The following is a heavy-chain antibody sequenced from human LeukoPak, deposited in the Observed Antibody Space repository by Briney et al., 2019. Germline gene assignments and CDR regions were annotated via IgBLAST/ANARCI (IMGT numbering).Heavy chain of an antibody. Sequence: GGSLRLSCAASGFTFSSYAMHWVRQAPGKGLEWVAVISYDGSNKYYADSVKGRFTISRDNSKNTLYLQMNSLRAEDTAVYYCAKAPVTSCRGAYCYPFDSWGQGTLVTVSS. D-gene: IGHD2-21*01. CDR3: AKAPVTSCRGAYCYPFDS. CDR1: GFTFSSYA. V-gene: IGHV3-30*04. CDR2: ISYDGSNK. J-gene: IGHJ4*02.